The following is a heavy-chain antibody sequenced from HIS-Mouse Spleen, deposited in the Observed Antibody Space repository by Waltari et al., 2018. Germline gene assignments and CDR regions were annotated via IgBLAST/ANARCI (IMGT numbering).Heavy chain of an antibody. D-gene: IGHD6-13*01. J-gene: IGHJ2*01. V-gene: IGHV4-39*07. CDR1: GGSLSSSSYY. Sequence: QLQLQESGPGLVKPSETLSLTCTVSGGSLSSSSYYWGWIRQPPGKGLEWIGGIYYSVRTHYNPALKSRVTRSVDTSKNQFSLKLSSVTAADTAVYYCAREIPYSSSWYDWYFDLWGRGTLVTVSS. CDR3: AREIPYSSSWYDWYFDL. CDR2: IYYSVRT.